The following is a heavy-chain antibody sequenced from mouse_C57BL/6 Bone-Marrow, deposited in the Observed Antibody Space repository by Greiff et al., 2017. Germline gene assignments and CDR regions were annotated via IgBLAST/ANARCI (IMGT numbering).Heavy chain of an antibody. CDR2: INPGSGGT. V-gene: IGHV1-54*01. J-gene: IGHJ1*03. D-gene: IGHD1-1*01. Sequence: VKLQESGAELVRPGTSVKVSCKASGYAFTNYLIEWVKQRPGQGLEWIGVINPGSGGTNYNQKFKGKATLTADNSSSTAYMQLSSLTSEDSAVYFWTSFGTTVEDHWYFDVWGTQATVTVSS. CDR3: TSFGTTVEDHWYFDV. CDR1: GYAFTNYL.